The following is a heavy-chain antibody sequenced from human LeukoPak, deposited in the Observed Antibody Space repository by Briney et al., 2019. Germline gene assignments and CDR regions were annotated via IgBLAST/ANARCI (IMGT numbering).Heavy chain of an antibody. V-gene: IGHV3-30*04. D-gene: IGHD3/OR15-3a*01. CDR3: ARDSGFSGTQRGEY. J-gene: IGHJ4*02. CDR1: GFTFSSYA. Sequence: GGSLRLSCAASGFTFSSYAMHWVRQAPGKGLEWVAVISYDGSNKYYADFVKGRFTISRDNSKNTLYLQMNSLRAEDTAVYYCARDSGFSGTQRGEYWGQGTLVTVSS. CDR2: ISYDGSNK.